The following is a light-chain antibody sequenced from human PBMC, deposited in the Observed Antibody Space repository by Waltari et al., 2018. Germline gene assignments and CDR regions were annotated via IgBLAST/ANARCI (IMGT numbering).Light chain of an antibody. CDR2: KAS. J-gene: IGKJ1*01. CDR1: QGIGRW. CDR3: QEYDSHWS. Sequence: DIQLTQSPSTLSAYVGDRVTLTCRASQGIGRWLAWYQQKPGKTPDLLIYKASILERGVPSRFSGSGSGTEFTLTITGLQPLDVATYYCQEYDSHWSFGQGTKVEIK. V-gene: IGKV1-5*03.